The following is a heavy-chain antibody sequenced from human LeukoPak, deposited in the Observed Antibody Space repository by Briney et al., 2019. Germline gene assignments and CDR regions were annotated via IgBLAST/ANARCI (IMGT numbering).Heavy chain of an antibody. CDR1: GGSVSSTSYY. Sequence: SETLSLTCTVSGGSVSSTSYYWGWIRQPPGKGLEWIGSIYYSGSTYYNPSLKSRVTISVDTSKNQFSLKLSSVTAADTAVYYCARGLGSSWYRVGYYYYYYMDVWGKGTTVTVSS. CDR3: ARGLGSSWYRVGYYYYYYMDV. D-gene: IGHD6-13*01. V-gene: IGHV4-39*01. CDR2: IYYSGST. J-gene: IGHJ6*03.